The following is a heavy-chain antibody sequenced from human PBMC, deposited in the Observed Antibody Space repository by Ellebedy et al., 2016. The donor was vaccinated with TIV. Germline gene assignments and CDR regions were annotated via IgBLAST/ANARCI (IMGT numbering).Heavy chain of an antibody. J-gene: IGHJ4*02. D-gene: IGHD3-22*01. Sequence: GESLKISXKGSGYSFPNFWLGWVRQMPGKGLEWMGRIDPTDSYTNYSPSFQGHVTISADKSVSTAYLQWSSLKASDTAMYYCATIPLTHYSDTSDDFYWGQGTMVTVSS. CDR2: IDPTDSYT. CDR1: GYSFPNFW. CDR3: ATIPLTHYSDTSDDFY. V-gene: IGHV5-10-1*01.